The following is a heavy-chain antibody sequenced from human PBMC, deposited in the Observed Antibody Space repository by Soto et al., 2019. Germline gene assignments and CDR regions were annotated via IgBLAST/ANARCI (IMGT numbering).Heavy chain of an antibody. CDR2: ISAYNGNT. Sequence: QVQLVQSGAEVRKPGASVKVSCKASGYTFTNYGIIWVRQAPGQGLEWMGWISAYNGNTNNAQKLQGRVTMTTDTSTSTVYMELRSLRSDDTAVYYCARDRGSYALDYWGQGTLVTVSS. V-gene: IGHV1-18*01. J-gene: IGHJ4*02. CDR3: ARDRGSYALDY. D-gene: IGHD1-26*01. CDR1: GYTFTNYG.